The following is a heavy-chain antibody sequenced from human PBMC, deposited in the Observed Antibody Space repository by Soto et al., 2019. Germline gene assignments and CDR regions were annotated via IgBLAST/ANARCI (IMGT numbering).Heavy chain of an antibody. CDR3: ARARGVRYFDY. J-gene: IGHJ4*02. CDR2: IYYSGST. D-gene: IGHD2-8*01. Sequence: SETLSLTCTVSGGSISSGDYYWSWIRQPPGKGLEWIGYIYYSGSTYYNPSLKSRVTISVDTSKNQFSLKLSSVTAADTAVYYCARARGVRYFDYWGQGTLVTVS. CDR1: GGSISSGDYY. V-gene: IGHV4-30-4*01.